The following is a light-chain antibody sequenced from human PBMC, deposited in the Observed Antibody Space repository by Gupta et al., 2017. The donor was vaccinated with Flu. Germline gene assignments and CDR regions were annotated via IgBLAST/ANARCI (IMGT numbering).Light chain of an antibody. CDR1: QSVSSN. Sequence: DTLSVSPGERATLACRASQSVSSNLAWYQQKPGQAPRLLIYGASTRATGIPARFSGSGSGTEFTLTISSLQSEDFAVYYCQQYNNWPPFTFGPGTKVDIK. J-gene: IGKJ3*01. CDR3: QQYNNWPPFT. V-gene: IGKV3-15*01. CDR2: GAS.